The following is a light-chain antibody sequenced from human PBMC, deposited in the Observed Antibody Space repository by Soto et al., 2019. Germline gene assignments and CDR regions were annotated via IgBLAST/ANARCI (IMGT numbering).Light chain of an antibody. Sequence: DIVITQSPATLSLSPVQMSTLSFGASQSVSSYLAWYQQKPGQAPRLLIYDASNRATGIPARFSGTGSGTDFTLTINNLEPEDFAVYYCQVRTNWSIAFGRGTKVDIK. CDR3: QVRTNWSIA. J-gene: IGKJ1*01. V-gene: IGKV3-11*01. CDR1: QSVSSY. CDR2: DAS.